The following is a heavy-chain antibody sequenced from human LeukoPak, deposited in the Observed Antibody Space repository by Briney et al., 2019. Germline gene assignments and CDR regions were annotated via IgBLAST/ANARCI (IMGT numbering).Heavy chain of an antibody. Sequence: GGSLRLSCAASGFTFSSYWMSWVRQAPGKGLECVANIKQDGGEKYYVDSVKGRFTISRDNAKNSLYLQMNSLRAEDTAVYYCARDKYCSGGSCYRPRLGYFDYWGQGTLVTVSS. CDR1: GFTFSSYW. CDR2: IKQDGGEK. J-gene: IGHJ4*02. V-gene: IGHV3-7*01. D-gene: IGHD2-15*01. CDR3: ARDKYCSGGSCYRPRLGYFDY.